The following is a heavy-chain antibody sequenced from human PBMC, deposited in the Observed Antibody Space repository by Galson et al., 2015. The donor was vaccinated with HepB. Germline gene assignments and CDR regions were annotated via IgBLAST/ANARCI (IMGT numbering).Heavy chain of an antibody. V-gene: IGHV1-69*13. J-gene: IGHJ6*03. D-gene: IGHD2-2*01. CDR3: ARDRDIVVVPAASRLGERDQYYYYYYMDV. CDR1: GGTFSSYA. Sequence: SVKVSCKASGGTFSSYAISWVRQAPXQGLEXMGGIIPIFGTANYAQKFQGRVTITADESTSTAYMELSSLRSEDTAVYYCARDRDIVVVPAASRLGERDQYYYYYYMDVWGKGTTVTVSS. CDR2: IIPIFGTA.